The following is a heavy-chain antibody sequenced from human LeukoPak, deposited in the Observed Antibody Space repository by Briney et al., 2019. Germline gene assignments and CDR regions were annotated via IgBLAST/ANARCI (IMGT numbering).Heavy chain of an antibody. CDR1: GYTFTTYY. Sequence: ASVNVSCTASGYTFTTYYMHWVRQAPGQGLVWMGLINPSGGGTRYAQKFQGRVTMTRDTSTSTVYMELSSLRSEDTAVYYCASGYKTVSVFDHWGQGTLVTVSS. J-gene: IGHJ4*02. CDR3: ASGYKTVSVFDH. D-gene: IGHD5-24*01. CDR2: INPSGGGT. V-gene: IGHV1-46*01.